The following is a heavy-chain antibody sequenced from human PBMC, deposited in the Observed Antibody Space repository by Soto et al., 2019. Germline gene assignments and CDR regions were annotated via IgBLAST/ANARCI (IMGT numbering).Heavy chain of an antibody. CDR2: ISSGNSYI. Sequence: LRLSCAASGFTFSSYTMHWVRQAPGKGLEWVSSISSGNSYIYYADSVKGRFTISRDNAKNSVYLQMNSLRAEDTGVYYCARDFYYDSDWGQGTLVTVSS. V-gene: IGHV3-21*01. J-gene: IGHJ4*02. D-gene: IGHD3-22*01. CDR3: ARDFYYDSD. CDR1: GFTFSSYT.